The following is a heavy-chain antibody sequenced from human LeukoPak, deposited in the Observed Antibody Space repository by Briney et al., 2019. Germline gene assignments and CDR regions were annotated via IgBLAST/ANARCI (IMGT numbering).Heavy chain of an antibody. CDR3: ARGTVTAPDY. D-gene: IGHD2-21*02. CDR2: IYSGGNT. Sequence: GGSLRLSCAASGFSVSNTYMSWVRQAPGKGLEWVSIIYSGGNTYYPDSVKGRFTISIDNSKNTLYLQMNRLRPEDTAVYYCARGTVTAPDYWGEGTLVTVSS. CDR1: GFSVSNTY. J-gene: IGHJ4*02. V-gene: IGHV3-53*01.